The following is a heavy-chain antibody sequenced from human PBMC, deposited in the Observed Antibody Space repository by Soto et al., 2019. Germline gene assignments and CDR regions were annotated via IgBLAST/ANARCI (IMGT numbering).Heavy chain of an antibody. Sequence: GGSVRLSCAASGLTFSSYGMHCVRQAPGKGLEWVAVISYDGSNEYYADSVKGRFTISRDNSKNTLYLQMNSLRAEDTVVYYCAKGGTTGTSSHFDYWGQGTLVTFSS. CDR3: AKGGTTGTSSHFDY. D-gene: IGHD1-1*01. V-gene: IGHV3-30*18. J-gene: IGHJ4*02. CDR2: ISYDGSNE. CDR1: GLTFSSYG.